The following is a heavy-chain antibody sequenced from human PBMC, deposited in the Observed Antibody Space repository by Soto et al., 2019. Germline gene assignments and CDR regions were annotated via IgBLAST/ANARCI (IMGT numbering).Heavy chain of an antibody. J-gene: IGHJ2*01. Sequence: QVQLLESGGGVVQPGRSLRLSCAASGFTFSSYGMHWVRQAPGKGLEWVAVIWYDGSNKYYADSVKGRFTISRDNSKNTLYLQMNSLGAEDTAVYYCARMRGGSGYFDLWGRGTLVTVSS. CDR1: GFTFSSYG. D-gene: IGHD3-10*01. V-gene: IGHV3-33*01. CDR3: ARMRGGSGYFDL. CDR2: IWYDGSNK.